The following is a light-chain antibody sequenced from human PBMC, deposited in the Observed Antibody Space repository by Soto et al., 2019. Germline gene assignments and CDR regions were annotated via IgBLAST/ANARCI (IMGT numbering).Light chain of an antibody. J-gene: IGKJ1*01. CDR1: QSVSGN. Sequence: EIVMTQSPATLSVSPGERATLSCRASQSVSGNLAWYQQKPGQAPRLLIYGASTRATGIPARFSGRGSGTECTLTISSLQSEDFAVYDGQQDNNWPPWTFGQGTKVEIK. CDR3: QQDNNWPPWT. V-gene: IGKV3-15*01. CDR2: GAS.